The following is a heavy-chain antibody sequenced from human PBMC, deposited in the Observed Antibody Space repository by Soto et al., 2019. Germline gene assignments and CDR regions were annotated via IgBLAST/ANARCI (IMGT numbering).Heavy chain of an antibody. Sequence: ASVKVSCKASGYTFTSTWMHWVRQAPGQGLEWMGIINPYGGAATYAEKFQGRVTMTRDTSTATDYMELSSLRSEDTAMYYCARDRSPSSAYWWLDYWGQGTQVTVSS. V-gene: IGHV1-46*01. CDR2: INPYGGAA. D-gene: IGHD3-22*01. J-gene: IGHJ4*02. CDR1: GYTFTSTW. CDR3: ARDRSPSSAYWWLDY.